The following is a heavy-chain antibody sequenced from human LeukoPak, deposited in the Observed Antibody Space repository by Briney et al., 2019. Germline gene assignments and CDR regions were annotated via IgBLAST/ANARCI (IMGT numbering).Heavy chain of an antibody. CDR1: GYTFTSYY. CDR3: ARDGAFYSSGWYWFDP. V-gene: IGHV1-46*01. Sequence: ASVKVSCKASGYTFTSYYMHWVRQAPGQGLEWMGIFNPSGGSTSYAQKFQGRVTMTRDTSTSTVYMELSSLRSEDTAVYYCARDGAFYSSGWYWFDPWGQGTLVTVSS. J-gene: IGHJ5*02. D-gene: IGHD6-19*01. CDR2: FNPSGGST.